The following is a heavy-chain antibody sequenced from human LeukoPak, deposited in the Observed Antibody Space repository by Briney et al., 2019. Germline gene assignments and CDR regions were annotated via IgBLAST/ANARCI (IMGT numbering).Heavy chain of an antibody. CDR1: GGSISSGGYY. J-gene: IGHJ6*02. D-gene: IGHD2-2*02. Sequence: SQTLSLTCTVSGGSISSGGYYWSWIRQHPGKGLEWIGYIYYSGSTYYNPSLKSRVTISVDTSKNQFSLKLSSVTAADTAVYYCARDQVVPAAIGYYYYGMDVWGQGTTVTASS. V-gene: IGHV4-31*03. CDR2: IYYSGST. CDR3: ARDQVVPAAIGYYYYGMDV.